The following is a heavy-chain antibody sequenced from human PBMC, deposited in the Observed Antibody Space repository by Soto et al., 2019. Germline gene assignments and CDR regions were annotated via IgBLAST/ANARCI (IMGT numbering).Heavy chain of an antibody. CDR3: AKGRQIGQQLVVGY. J-gene: IGHJ4*02. CDR2: ISGSGGST. Sequence: GGSLRLSCAGSGFTFSNYAMSWVRQAPGKGLEWVSAISGSGGSTYYADSVKGRFTISRDNSKNTLYLQMNSLRAEDTAVYYCAKGRQIGQQLVVGYWGQGTLVTVSS. D-gene: IGHD6-13*01. V-gene: IGHV3-23*01. CDR1: GFTFSNYA.